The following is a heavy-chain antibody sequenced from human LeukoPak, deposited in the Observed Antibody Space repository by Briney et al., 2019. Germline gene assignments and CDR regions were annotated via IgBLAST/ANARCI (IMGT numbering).Heavy chain of an antibody. D-gene: IGHD2-21*02. V-gene: IGHV1-2*06. J-gene: IGHJ4*02. Sequence: ASVKVSCKASGYTFTGYYMHWVRQAPGQGLEWMGRINPNSGGTNYAQKFQSRVTMTRDTSISTAYMELSRLRSDDTAVYYCARDLYCGGDCYTDYWGQGTLVTVSS. CDR3: ARDLYCGGDCYTDY. CDR2: INPNSGGT. CDR1: GYTFTGYY.